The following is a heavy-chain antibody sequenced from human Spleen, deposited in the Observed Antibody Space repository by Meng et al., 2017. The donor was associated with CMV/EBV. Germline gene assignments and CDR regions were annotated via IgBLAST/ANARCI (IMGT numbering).Heavy chain of an antibody. CDR3: ARQKDIVVVPAAALDY. D-gene: IGHD2-2*01. J-gene: IGHJ4*02. CDR1: GYSFTRYW. Sequence: GESLKISCKGSGYSFTRYWIGWVRQMPGKGLEWMAFIYPGDSDTRYSPPFQGQVTISADKSISTAYLQWSSLKASDTAMYYCARQKDIVVVPAAALDYWGQGTLVTVSS. V-gene: IGHV5-51*01. CDR2: IYPGDSDT.